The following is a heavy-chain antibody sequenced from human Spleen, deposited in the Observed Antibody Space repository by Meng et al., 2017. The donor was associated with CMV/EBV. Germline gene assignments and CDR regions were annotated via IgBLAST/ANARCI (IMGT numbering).Heavy chain of an antibody. J-gene: IGHJ4*02. V-gene: IGHV3-30*02. CDR2: IRYDEKSK. CDR1: GFNFRIYG. CDR3: VKGRSLFDY. Sequence: GESLKISCAASGFNFRIYGMHWVRHLPGKGLEWVTFIRYDEKSKYYADSVKARFTISRDNSKNTLYLQMNSLRDEDTAVYYCVKGRSLFDYWGRGTLVTSPQ.